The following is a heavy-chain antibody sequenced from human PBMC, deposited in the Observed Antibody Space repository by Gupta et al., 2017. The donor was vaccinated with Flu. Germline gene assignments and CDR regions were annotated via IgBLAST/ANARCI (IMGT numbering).Heavy chain of an antibody. CDR1: GFPFSTSA. D-gene: IGHD3-16*01. Sequence: LVQSGPAVKKPGTSVRVSCKASGFPFSTSAMQWVRQARGQRLEWIGWIAVGSGKTDLARKFQDRVTITRDMSTSTVYMELKRLKNEDTAVYYCAAPTTQSGGGIWGQGTTVIVSS. CDR2: IAVGSGKT. V-gene: IGHV1-58*02. CDR3: AAPTTQSGGGI. J-gene: IGHJ6*02.